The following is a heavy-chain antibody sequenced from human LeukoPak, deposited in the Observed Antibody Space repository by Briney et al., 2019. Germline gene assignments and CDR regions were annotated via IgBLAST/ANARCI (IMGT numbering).Heavy chain of an antibody. Sequence: GGSLRLSCAASGFTVSGYSTNWVRQAPGKGLEWVSSISSSGTYIYYAESVKGRFTISRDSAKNSLYLQMNSLRAEDTAVYYCAKDGDSSGYNDAFDIWGQGTIVTVSS. J-gene: IGHJ3*02. CDR3: AKDGDSSGYNDAFDI. D-gene: IGHD3-22*01. CDR1: GFTVSGYS. CDR2: ISSSGTYI. V-gene: IGHV3-21*01.